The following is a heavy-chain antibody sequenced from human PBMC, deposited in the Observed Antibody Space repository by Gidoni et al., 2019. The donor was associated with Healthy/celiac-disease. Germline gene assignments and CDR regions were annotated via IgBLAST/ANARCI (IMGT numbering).Heavy chain of an antibody. D-gene: IGHD3-10*01. CDR2: IYYSGST. J-gene: IGHJ3*02. V-gene: IGHV4-30-4*01. CDR3: ARDQFRLGSGSYIYAFDI. Sequence: QVQLQESGPGLVKPSQTLSRTCTVSGGSTSSGYYYWSWIRQPPGKGLEWIVYIYYSGSTYYNPSLKSRVTISVDTSKNQFSLTLSSVTAADTAVYYCARDQFRLGSGSYIYAFDIWGQGTMVTVSS. CDR1: GGSTSSGYYY.